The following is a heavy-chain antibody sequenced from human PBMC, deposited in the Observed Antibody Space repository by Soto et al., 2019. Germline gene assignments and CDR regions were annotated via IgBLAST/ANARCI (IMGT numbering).Heavy chain of an antibody. J-gene: IGHJ4*02. Sequence: GGSLRLSCAASGFTVSSNYMSWVRQAPGKGLEWVSVIYSGGSTYYADSVKGRFTISRDNSKNTLYLQMNSLRAEDTAVYYCASADYDFWSGSYFNWGQGTLVTVSS. CDR3: ASADYDFWSGSYFN. V-gene: IGHV3-66*01. D-gene: IGHD3-3*01. CDR2: IYSGGST. CDR1: GFTVSSNY.